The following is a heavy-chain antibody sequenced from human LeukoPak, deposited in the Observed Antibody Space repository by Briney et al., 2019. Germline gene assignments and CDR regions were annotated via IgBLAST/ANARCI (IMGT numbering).Heavy chain of an antibody. CDR2: IYHSGST. Sequence: PSQTLSLTCTVSGGSISSGGYYWSWIRQPPGKGLEWIGYIYHSGSTYYNPSLKSRVTISVDTSKNQFSLKLSSVTAADTAVYYCARGHDYVWGSYRPQGGYYYYGMDVWGQGTTVTVSS. J-gene: IGHJ6*02. CDR3: ARGHDYVWGSYRPQGGYYYYGMDV. D-gene: IGHD3-16*02. CDR1: GGSISSGGYY. V-gene: IGHV4-30-2*05.